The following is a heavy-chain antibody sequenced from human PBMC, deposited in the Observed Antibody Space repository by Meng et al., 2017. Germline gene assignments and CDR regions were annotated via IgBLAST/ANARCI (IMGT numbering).Heavy chain of an antibody. Sequence: QVLRQQWGAGLLKSSETLSLTCAVYGGSFSGYYWSWIRQPPGKGLEWIGEINHSGSTNYNPSLKSRVTMSLDTSKNQFSLRLSSVTAADTAVYYCARSHSVTIVAFDYWGQGTLVTVSS. J-gene: IGHJ4*02. CDR1: GGSFSGYY. V-gene: IGHV4-34*01. CDR2: INHSGST. D-gene: IGHD4-17*01. CDR3: ARSHSVTIVAFDY.